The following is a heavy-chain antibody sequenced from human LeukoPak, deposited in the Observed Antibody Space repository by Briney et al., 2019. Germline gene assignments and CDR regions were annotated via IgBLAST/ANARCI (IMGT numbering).Heavy chain of an antibody. CDR2: IYYSGST. Sequence: SETLSLTCTVSGGSISSYYWSWIRQPPGKGLEWIGYIYYSGSTNYNPSLKSRVTISVDTSKNQFSLKLSSVTAADTAVYYCARLIVVVPAAPACDAFDIWGQGTMVTVSS. CDR3: ARLIVVVPAAPACDAFDI. CDR1: GGSISSYY. D-gene: IGHD2-2*01. V-gene: IGHV4-59*08. J-gene: IGHJ3*02.